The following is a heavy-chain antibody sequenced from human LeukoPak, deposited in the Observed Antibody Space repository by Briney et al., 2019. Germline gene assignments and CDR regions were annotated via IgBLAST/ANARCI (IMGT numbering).Heavy chain of an antibody. CDR2: ISGSGGST. CDR1: AFTFSNYA. D-gene: IGHD3-10*01. CDR3: ANTVWWFGEFLREWFDP. V-gene: IGHV3-23*01. J-gene: IGHJ5*02. Sequence: GGSLRLSCAAYAFTFSNYARSWVRQAPGKGLEWVSAISGSGGSTYYADSVKGRFTISRDNSKNTLYLQMNSLRAEDTAVYYCANTVWWFGEFLREWFDPWGQGTLVTVSS.